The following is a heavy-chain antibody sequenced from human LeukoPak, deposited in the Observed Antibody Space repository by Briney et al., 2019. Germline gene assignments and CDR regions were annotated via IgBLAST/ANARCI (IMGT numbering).Heavy chain of an antibody. CDR1: GFTFDDYA. J-gene: IGHJ3*02. CDR2: ISWNSGSI. D-gene: IGHD6-13*01. Sequence: GRSLRLSCAASGFTFDDYAMHWVRQAPGKGLEWVSGISWNSGSIGYADSVKGRFTISRDNAKNSLYLQMNSLRAEDMALYYCARDAAAGRAFDIWGQGTRVTVSS. V-gene: IGHV3-9*03. CDR3: ARDAAAGRAFDI.